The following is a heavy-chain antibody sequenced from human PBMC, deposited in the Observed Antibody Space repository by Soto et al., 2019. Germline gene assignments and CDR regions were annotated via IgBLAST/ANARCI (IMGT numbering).Heavy chain of an antibody. J-gene: IGHJ4*02. Sequence: GGSLRLSCAASRFTFSYYWMSWVRQAPGKGLEWVSAISGSGGSTYYADSVKGRFTISRDNSKNTLYLQMNSLRAEDTAVYYCAKDPYYSSSSESGDYWSQGTLVTVSS. V-gene: IGHV3-23*01. D-gene: IGHD6-6*01. CDR1: RFTFSYYW. CDR3: AKDPYYSSSSESGDY. CDR2: ISGSGGST.